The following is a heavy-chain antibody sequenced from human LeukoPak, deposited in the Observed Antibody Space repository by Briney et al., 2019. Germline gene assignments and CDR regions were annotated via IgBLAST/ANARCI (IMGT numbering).Heavy chain of an antibody. CDR2: INTGNGNT. CDR3: ARGGDILTGYSPNWIDP. J-gene: IGHJ5*02. D-gene: IGHD3-9*01. V-gene: IGHV1-3*03. CDR1: GYTFITHA. Sequence: ASVKVSCKASGYTFITHAIHWVRQAPGQRLEWTGWINTGNGNTKYSQEVQGRVTITRDTSASTAYMELSSLRSEDMAVYYCARGGDILTGYSPNWIDPWGQGTLVTVSS.